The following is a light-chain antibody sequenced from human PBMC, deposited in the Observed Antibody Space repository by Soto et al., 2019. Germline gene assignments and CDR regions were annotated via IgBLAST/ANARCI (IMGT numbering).Light chain of an antibody. V-gene: IGLV2-23*02. Sequence: QSVLTQPASVSGSPGQSITMSCTGTSSDIGSYDLVSWYQQHPGTAPKLIIYEVTKRPSGVSTRFSGSKSGNTASLTISGLQAVDEADYYCCSFADFTYVFGTGTKLTVL. CDR2: EVT. CDR3: CSFADFTYV. J-gene: IGLJ1*01. CDR1: SSDIGSYDL.